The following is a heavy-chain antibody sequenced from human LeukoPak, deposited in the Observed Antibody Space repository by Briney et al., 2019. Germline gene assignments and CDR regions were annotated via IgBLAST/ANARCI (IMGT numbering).Heavy chain of an antibody. J-gene: IGHJ4*02. CDR2: ISYDGSNK. V-gene: IGHV3-30-3*01. Sequence: PGGSLRLSCEASGFTFSSYAMHWVRQAPGKGLEWVAVISYDGSNKYYADSVKGRFTISRDNSKNTLYLQMNSLRAEDTAVYYCARDVWELQAPDYWGQGTLVTVSS. CDR1: GFTFSSYA. D-gene: IGHD1-26*01. CDR3: ARDVWELQAPDY.